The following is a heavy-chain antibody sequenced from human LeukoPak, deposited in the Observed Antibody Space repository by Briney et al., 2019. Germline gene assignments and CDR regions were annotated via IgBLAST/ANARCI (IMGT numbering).Heavy chain of an antibody. CDR2: INHSGST. CDR3: ARRPELGFPIREYYFDY. D-gene: IGHD1-14*01. Sequence: SETLSLTCAVYGGSFSGYYWSWIRQPPGKGLEWIGEINHSGSTNYNPSLKSRVTISVDTSKNQFSLKLSSVTAADTAVYYCARRPELGFPIREYYFDYWGQGTLVTVSS. CDR1: GGSFSGYY. J-gene: IGHJ4*02. V-gene: IGHV4-34*01.